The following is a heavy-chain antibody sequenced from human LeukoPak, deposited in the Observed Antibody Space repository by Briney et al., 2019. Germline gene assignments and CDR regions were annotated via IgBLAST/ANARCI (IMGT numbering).Heavy chain of an antibody. J-gene: IGHJ4*02. CDR3: ARERVTTTSFDY. CDR2: LKQDGSEK. D-gene: IGHD2/OR15-2a*01. Sequence: GGSLRLSCAASGFTFTNYWMNWVRQAPGKGLEWVANLKQDGSEKNYVDSVKGRFTISRDNAKNPLYLQMNSLRVEDTAVYYCARERVTTTSFDYWGQGVLVTVSS. V-gene: IGHV3-7*01. CDR1: GFTFTNYW.